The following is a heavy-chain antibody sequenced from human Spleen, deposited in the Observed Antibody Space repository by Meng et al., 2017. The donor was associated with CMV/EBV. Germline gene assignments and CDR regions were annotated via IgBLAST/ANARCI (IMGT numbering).Heavy chain of an antibody. CDR2: IDSDGSTT. CDR3: AKRDGSGSYYLDY. V-gene: IGHV3-74*01. D-gene: IGHD3-10*01. J-gene: IGHJ4*02. Sequence: GGSLRLSCAASGFTFGNYWMHWVRQAPGKGLMWVSRIDSDGSTTTYADSVKGRFTISRDNAKNTLYLQMNSLRAEDTAVYYCAKRDGSGSYYLDYWGQGTLVTVSS. CDR1: GFTFGNYW.